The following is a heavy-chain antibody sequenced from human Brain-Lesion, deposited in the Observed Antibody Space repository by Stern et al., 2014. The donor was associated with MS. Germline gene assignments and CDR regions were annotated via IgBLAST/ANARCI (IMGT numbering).Heavy chain of an antibody. J-gene: IGHJ5*02. V-gene: IGHV3-21*01. CDR1: GFTFSDYS. Sequence: MQLVQSGGGLVTPGGSLRLSCAASGFTFSDYSMNWARQAPGKGLEWVSSITNSGASMYYGDSVKGRFTISRDNAKNTLYLQMDSLSAEDTATYFCASTLHGGLYNWFDPWGQGTLVTVSS. CDR2: ITNSGASM. CDR3: ASTLHGGLYNWFDP. D-gene: IGHD2-2*01.